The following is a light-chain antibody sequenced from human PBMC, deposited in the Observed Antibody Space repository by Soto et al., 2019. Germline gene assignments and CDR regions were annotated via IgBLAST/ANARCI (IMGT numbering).Light chain of an antibody. CDR3: SSYTTSTTQV. CDR2: EVR. CDR1: SSDVGSYNY. Sequence: QSALTQPASVSGSPGQSITISCTGTSSDVGSYNYVSWYQQHPGKAPKLMIYEVRNRPSGVSDRFSGSKSGKTDSLTIFGLQAEDEADYYCSSYTTSTTQVFGGGTKLTVL. J-gene: IGLJ2*01. V-gene: IGLV2-14*01.